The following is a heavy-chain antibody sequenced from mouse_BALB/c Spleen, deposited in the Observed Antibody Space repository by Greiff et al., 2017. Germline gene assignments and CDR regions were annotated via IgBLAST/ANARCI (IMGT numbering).Heavy chain of an antibody. CDR1: GFSLTSYG. Sequence: VMLVESGPGLVAPSQSLSITCTVSGFSLTSYGVHWVRQPPGKGLEWLGVIWAGGSTNYNSALMSRLSISKDNSKSQVFLKMNSLQTDDTAMYYCAREWGYDMAWFAYWGQGTLVTVSA. CDR3: AREWGYDMAWFAY. CDR2: IWAGGST. J-gene: IGHJ3*01. V-gene: IGHV2-9*02. D-gene: IGHD2-2*01.